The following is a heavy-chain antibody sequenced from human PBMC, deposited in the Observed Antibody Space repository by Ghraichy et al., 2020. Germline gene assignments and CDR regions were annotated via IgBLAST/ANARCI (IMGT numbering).Heavy chain of an antibody. J-gene: IGHJ6*02. V-gene: IGHV4-59*01. D-gene: IGHD3-10*01. CDR2: IYYSGST. Sequence: SETLSLTCTVSGGSISSYYWSWIRQPPGKGLEWIGYIYYSGSTNYNPSLKSRVTISVDTSKNQFSLKLSSVTAADTAVYYCARGGDTMVRGVIIGDYYYYGMDVWGQGTTVTVSS. CDR3: ARGGDTMVRGVIIGDYYYYGMDV. CDR1: GGSISSYY.